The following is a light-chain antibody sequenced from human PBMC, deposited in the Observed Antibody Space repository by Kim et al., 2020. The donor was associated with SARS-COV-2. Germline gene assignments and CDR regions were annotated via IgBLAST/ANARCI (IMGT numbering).Light chain of an antibody. V-gene: IGKV3-20*01. CDR3: QQYGSSQWT. CDR2: GAS. CDR1: LSFGCIY. Sequence: PLRETATLACRASLSFGCIYLAWYQQKPGQAPRLLISGASSRATGIPDMFRGSGSGTDFTLTISRLEPADCAVYYWQQYGSSQWTFGQGTKVDIK. J-gene: IGKJ1*01.